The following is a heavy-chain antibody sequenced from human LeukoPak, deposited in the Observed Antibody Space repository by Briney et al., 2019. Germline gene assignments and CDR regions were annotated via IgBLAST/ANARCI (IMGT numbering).Heavy chain of an antibody. V-gene: IGHV1-69*06. Sequence: SVKVSCKASGGTFSSYAISWVRQAPGQGLEWMGGIIPIFGTANYAQKFQGRVTITADKSTSTAYLELSSLRSEDTAVYYCASASSSGWYAPSDYWGQGTLVTVSS. CDR2: IIPIFGTA. CDR1: GGTFSSYA. CDR3: ASASSSGWYAPSDY. J-gene: IGHJ4*02. D-gene: IGHD6-19*01.